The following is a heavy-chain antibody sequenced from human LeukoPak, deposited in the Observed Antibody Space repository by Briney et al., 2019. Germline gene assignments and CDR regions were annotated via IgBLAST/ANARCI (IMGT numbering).Heavy chain of an antibody. Sequence: SGPVLVKPTETLALTCTVSGFSLSNARMGVSWIRQPPGKALEWLTHIFSDDEKSYSTSLKSRLTISKDTSRSQVVLNMTNMDTVDTATYYCARIQGYSTSSNWFDPWGQGTLVTVSS. V-gene: IGHV2-26*01. J-gene: IGHJ5*02. D-gene: IGHD6-6*01. CDR1: GFSLSNARMG. CDR3: ARIQGYSTSSNWFDP. CDR2: IFSDDEK.